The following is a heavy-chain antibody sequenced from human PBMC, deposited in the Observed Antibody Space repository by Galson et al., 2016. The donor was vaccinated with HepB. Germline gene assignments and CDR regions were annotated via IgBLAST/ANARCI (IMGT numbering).Heavy chain of an antibody. CDR1: GFTFRSYG. Sequence: SLRLSCAASGFTFRSYGMHWVRQAPGKGLEWVAIISDDGSNKYYVDSVKGRFTISRDNSKNTLYLQMNSLRAEDTAVYYCAKKAHILTGPDAFDIWGQGTMVTVSS. CDR3: AKKAHILTGPDAFDI. V-gene: IGHV3-30*18. J-gene: IGHJ3*02. D-gene: IGHD3-9*01. CDR2: ISDDGSNK.